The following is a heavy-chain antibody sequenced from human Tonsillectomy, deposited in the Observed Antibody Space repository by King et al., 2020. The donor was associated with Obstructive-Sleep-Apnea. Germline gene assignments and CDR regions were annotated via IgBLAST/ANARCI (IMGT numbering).Heavy chain of an antibody. D-gene: IGHD2-15*01. CDR1: GGSFSGYY. CDR3: ASSDIQPKSNYYYYYGMDV. Sequence: VQLQQWGAGLLKPSETLSLTCAVYGGSFSGYYWSWIRQPPGKGLEWIGEINHSGSTNYNPSLKSRVTISVDTSKNQFSLKLSSVTAAETAVYYCASSDIQPKSNYYYYYGMDVWGQGTTVTVSS. V-gene: IGHV4-34*01. CDR2: INHSGST. J-gene: IGHJ6*02.